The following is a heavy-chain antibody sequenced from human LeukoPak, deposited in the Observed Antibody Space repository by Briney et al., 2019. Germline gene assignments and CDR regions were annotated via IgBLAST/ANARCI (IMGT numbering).Heavy chain of an antibody. CDR1: GFTFSCYT. Sequence: PVGSLSLSSVASGFTFSCYTIDWVPQGPGKGQEWVLGIRGSGRPTYYAESVKGRFTSSRDNSKNTLYQEMNSRRLEDTAVYECADEGSSTWTYYFDCWGQEIRDTVSS. CDR2: IRGSGRPT. CDR3: ADEGSSTWTYYFDC. J-gene: IGHJ4*02. D-gene: IGHD2-2*01. V-gene: IGHV3-23*01.